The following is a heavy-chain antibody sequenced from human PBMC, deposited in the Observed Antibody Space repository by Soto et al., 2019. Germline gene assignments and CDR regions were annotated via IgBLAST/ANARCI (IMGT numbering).Heavy chain of an antibody. D-gene: IGHD6-13*01. V-gene: IGHV1-3*05. Sequence: QVQLVQSGAEEKKPGASVKVSCKASGYTFTNYDMHWVRQAPGQRLEWMGWINAGNGNTKYSQKFQGRVTITRDTSASTAYLELRSLRSEDTAVYYWARADSNYYYYYGMDVWGQGTTVTVSS. CDR1: GYTFTNYD. CDR2: INAGNGNT. CDR3: ARADSNYYYYYGMDV. J-gene: IGHJ6*02.